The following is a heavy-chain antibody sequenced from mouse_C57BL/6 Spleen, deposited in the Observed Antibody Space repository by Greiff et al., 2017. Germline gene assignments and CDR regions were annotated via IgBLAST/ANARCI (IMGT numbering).Heavy chain of an antibody. V-gene: IGHV10-3*01. CDR2: IRSKSSNYAT. D-gene: IGHD2-4*01. CDR3: VRSLRGIYYDYDGDAMDY. J-gene: IGHJ4*01. CDR1: GFTFNTYA. Sequence: EVKLVESGGGLVQPKGSLKLSCAASGFTFNTYAMHWVRQAPGKGLEWVARIRSKSSNYATYYADSVKDRFTISRDDSQSMLYLQMNNLKTEDTAMYYCVRSLRGIYYDYDGDAMDYWGQGTSVTVSS.